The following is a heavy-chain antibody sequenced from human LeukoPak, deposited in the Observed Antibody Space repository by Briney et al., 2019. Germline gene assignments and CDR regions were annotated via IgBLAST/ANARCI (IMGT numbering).Heavy chain of an antibody. J-gene: IGHJ4*02. CDR2: ISAYNGNA. D-gene: IGHD1-26*01. CDR1: GYTFTSYG. V-gene: IGHV1-18*01. CDR3: ARDEWELLREGTSFDY. Sequence: ASVKVSCKASGYTFTSYGISWVRQAPGQGLEWMGWISAYNGNANYAQKLQGRVTMTTDTSTSTAYMELRSLRSDDTAVYYCARDEWELLREGTSFDYWGQGTLVTVSS.